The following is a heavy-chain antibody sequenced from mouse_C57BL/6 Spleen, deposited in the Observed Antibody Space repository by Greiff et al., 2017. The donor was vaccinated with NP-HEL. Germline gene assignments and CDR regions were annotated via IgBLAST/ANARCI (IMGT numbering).Heavy chain of an antibody. Sequence: QVQLKQSGAELVKPGASVKLSCKASGYTFTSYWMHWVKQRPGRGLEWIGRIDPNSGGTKYNEKFKSKATLTVDKPSSTAYMQLSSLTSEDSAVYYCARSITTVVENFDYWGQGTTLTVSS. V-gene: IGHV1-72*01. J-gene: IGHJ2*01. CDR3: ARSITTVVENFDY. CDR2: IDPNSGGT. D-gene: IGHD1-1*01. CDR1: GYTFTSYW.